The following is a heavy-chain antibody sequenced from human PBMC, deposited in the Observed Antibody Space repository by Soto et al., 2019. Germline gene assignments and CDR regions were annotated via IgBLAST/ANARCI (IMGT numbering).Heavy chain of an antibody. J-gene: IGHJ5*02. CDR2: IHHSGST. CDR1: GASITSAGYS. D-gene: IGHD4-17*01. V-gene: IGHV4-31*03. Sequence: QVQLQESGPGLVEPSQTLSLTCTVSGASITSAGYSWSWIRQHSGKGLEWIGYIHHSGSTYYNPSLKSRITFSVVTAKNQFSLRLTSVTAADTAVYYCARNPIHGDYLGWLDPWGQGTLVTVSS. CDR3: ARNPIHGDYLGWLDP.